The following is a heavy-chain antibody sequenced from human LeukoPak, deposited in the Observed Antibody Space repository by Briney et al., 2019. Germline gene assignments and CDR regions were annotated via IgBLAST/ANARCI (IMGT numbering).Heavy chain of an antibody. J-gene: IGHJ4*02. CDR1: GYTFTSYG. CDR3: ARVTDYGDYVDYCDY. V-gene: IGHV1-18*01. CDR2: ISAYNGNT. Sequence: ASVKVSCKASGYTFTSYGISWVRQAPGQGLEWMGWISAYNGNTNYAQKLQGRVTMTTDTSTRTAYMELRSLRSDDTAVYYCARVTDYGDYVDYCDYWGQGTLVTVFS. D-gene: IGHD4-17*01.